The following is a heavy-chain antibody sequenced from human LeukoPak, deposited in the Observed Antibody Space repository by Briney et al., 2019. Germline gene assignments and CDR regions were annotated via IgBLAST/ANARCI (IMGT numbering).Heavy chain of an antibody. CDR2: ISGSGGST. D-gene: IGHD6-19*01. CDR1: GFTFSSYA. V-gene: IGHV3-23*01. J-gene: IGHJ4*02. CDR3: AAGYSSGWYVRYFDY. Sequence: GGSLRLSCAASGFTFSSYAMSWVRQAPGKGLEWVSAISGSGGSTYYADSVKGRFTISRDNSKNTLYLQMNSLRAEDTAVYYCAAGYSSGWYVRYFDYWGQGTLVTVS.